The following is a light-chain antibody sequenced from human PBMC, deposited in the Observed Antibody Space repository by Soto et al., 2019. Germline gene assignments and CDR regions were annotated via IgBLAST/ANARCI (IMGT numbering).Light chain of an antibody. CDR1: SSDVGGYNF. CDR2: EVN. Sequence: QSALTQPPSASGSPGQSVTISFTGTSSDVGGYNFVSWYQQHPGKAPKLMIYEVNRRPSGVPDRFSGSKSGNTASLTVSGLQAEDEADYYCEAWDSSLSAGVFGGGTKLTVL. V-gene: IGLV2-8*01. CDR3: EAWDSSLSAGV. J-gene: IGLJ3*02.